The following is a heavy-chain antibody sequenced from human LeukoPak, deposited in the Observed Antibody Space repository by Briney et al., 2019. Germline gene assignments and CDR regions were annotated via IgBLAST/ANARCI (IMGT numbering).Heavy chain of an antibody. J-gene: IGHJ4*02. CDR3: ARGPRYYYGSGRIDY. CDR2: INHSGST. D-gene: IGHD3-10*01. Sequence: SETLSLTCAVYGGSFSGYYWSWIRQPPGKGLEWIGEINHSGSTNYNPSLKSRVTISVDTSKNQFSPKLSSVTAADTAVYYCARGPRYYYGSGRIDYWGQGTLVTVSS. V-gene: IGHV4-34*01. CDR1: GGSFSGYY.